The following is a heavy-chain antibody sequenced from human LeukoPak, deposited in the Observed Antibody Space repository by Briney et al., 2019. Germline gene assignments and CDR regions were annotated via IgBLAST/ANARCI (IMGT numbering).Heavy chain of an antibody. CDR1: GGSISSSSYY. D-gene: IGHD3-10*01. CDR2: IYYSGST. CDR3: ARLPRITMVRGVYYYYYYMDV. J-gene: IGHJ6*03. Sequence: SETLSLTCTVSGGSISSSSYYWGWIRQPPGKGLEWIGSIYYSGSTYYNPSLKSRVTISVDTSKNQFSLKLNSVTAADTAVYYCARLPRITMVRGVYYYYYYMDVWGKGTTVTVSS. V-gene: IGHV4-39*01.